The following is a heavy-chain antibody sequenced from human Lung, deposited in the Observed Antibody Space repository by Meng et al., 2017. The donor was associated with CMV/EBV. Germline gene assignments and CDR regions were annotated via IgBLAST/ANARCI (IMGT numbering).Heavy chain of an antibody. CDR3: AKPFYYYESINYYQDY. D-gene: IGHD3-22*01. CDR2: IGGSGGNT. Sequence: SXAASGFTFSSYAMTWVRQAPGKGLEWVSDIGGSGGNTYYADSVKGRFAISRDNSKNTLYLQMNSLRADDTAVYYCAKPFYYYESINYYQDYWGQGXMVTVSS. V-gene: IGHV3-23*01. J-gene: IGHJ4*02. CDR1: GFTFSSYA.